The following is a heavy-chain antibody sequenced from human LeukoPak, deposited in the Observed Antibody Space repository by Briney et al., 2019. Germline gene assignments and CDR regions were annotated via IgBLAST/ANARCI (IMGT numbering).Heavy chain of an antibody. CDR3: ARGLSSIAAAGTNLDYFDY. D-gene: IGHD6-13*01. Sequence: GSLRLSCAASGFTFSSYDMHWVRQATGKGVGWGSAIGTAGDTYYPGSVKGRFTISRENAKNSLYLQMNSLRAGDTAVYYCARGLSSIAAAGTNLDYFDYWGQGTLVTVSS. CDR2: IGTAGDT. J-gene: IGHJ4*02. CDR1: GFTFSSYD. V-gene: IGHV3-13*01.